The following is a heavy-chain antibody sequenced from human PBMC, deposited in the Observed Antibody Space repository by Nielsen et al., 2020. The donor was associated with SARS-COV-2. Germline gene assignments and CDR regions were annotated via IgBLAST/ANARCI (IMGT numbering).Heavy chain of an antibody. CDR3: ASRIAVAGSGDY. CDR1: GYTFTGYY. Sequence: ASVKVSCKASGYTFTGYYMHWVRQAPGRGLEWMGRINPNSGGTNYAQKFQGRVTMTRDTSISTAYMELSRLRSDDTAVYYCASRIAVAGSGDYWGQGTLVTVSS. D-gene: IGHD6-19*01. V-gene: IGHV1-2*06. J-gene: IGHJ4*02. CDR2: INPNSGGT.